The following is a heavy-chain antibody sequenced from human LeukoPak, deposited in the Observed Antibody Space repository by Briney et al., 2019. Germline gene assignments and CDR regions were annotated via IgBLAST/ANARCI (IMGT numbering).Heavy chain of an antibody. J-gene: IGHJ4*01. Sequence: PGGSLRLSCAASGFSLRNYWMHWVRQGPGKRLVWVSRICGDGSVTNYADSVKGGFTISRDNAKNTMFVQINRLRAEDTAVYYCARYSSSSGGASYYLDYWGHGTLVTVSS. CDR1: GFSLRNYW. V-gene: IGHV3-74*01. CDR3: ARYSSSSGGASYYLDY. CDR2: ICGDGSVT. D-gene: IGHD6-6*01.